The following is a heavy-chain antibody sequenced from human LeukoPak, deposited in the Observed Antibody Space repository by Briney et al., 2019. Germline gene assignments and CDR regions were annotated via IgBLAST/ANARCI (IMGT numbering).Heavy chain of an antibody. D-gene: IGHD3-3*01. J-gene: IGHJ4*02. Sequence: KPSETLSLTCAVYGGSFSGYYWSWIRQPPGKGLEWIGEINHSGSTNYNPSLKSRVTISVDTSKNQFSLKLSSVTAADTAVYYCARGRLTYYDFWSGYELRPFYFDYWGQGTLVTVSS. CDR3: ARGRLTYYDFWSGYELRPFYFDY. CDR2: INHSGST. V-gene: IGHV4-34*01. CDR1: GGSFSGYY.